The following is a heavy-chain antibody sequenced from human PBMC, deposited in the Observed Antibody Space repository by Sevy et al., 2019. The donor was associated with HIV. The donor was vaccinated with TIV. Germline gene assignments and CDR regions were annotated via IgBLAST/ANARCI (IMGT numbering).Heavy chain of an antibody. V-gene: IGHV4-34*01. J-gene: IGHJ4*02. CDR2: INHSGST. D-gene: IGHD2-8*02. CDR3: AGRNPAIVLVVGPFDY. CDR1: GGSFSGYY. Sequence: SETLSLTCAVYGGSFSGYYWSWIRQPPGKGLEWIGEINHSGSTNYNPSLKSRVTISVDTSKNQFSRKLSSVTAADTAVYYCAGRNPAIVLVVGPFDYWGQGTLVTVSS.